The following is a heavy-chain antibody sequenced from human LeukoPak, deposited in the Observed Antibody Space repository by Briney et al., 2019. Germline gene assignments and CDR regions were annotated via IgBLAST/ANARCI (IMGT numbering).Heavy chain of an antibody. CDR2: MNPNSGVT. V-gene: IGHV1-8*01. CDR3: ARGPIYPRSGDYPNYFIDC. Sequence: EASVKVSCKASGYTFTSNDINWVRQASGQGLEWMGWMNPNSGVTDYAQKFQGRVSMTRDTSISTAYMELSSLRSEDTAVYYCARGPIYPRSGDYPNYFIDCWGQGTLVTVSS. CDR1: GYTFTSND. J-gene: IGHJ4*02. D-gene: IGHD2/OR15-2a*01.